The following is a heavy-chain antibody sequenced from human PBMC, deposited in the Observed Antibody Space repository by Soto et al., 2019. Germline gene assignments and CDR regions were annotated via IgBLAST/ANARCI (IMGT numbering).Heavy chain of an antibody. J-gene: IGHJ5*02. CDR2: INPNSGGT. V-gene: IGHV1-2*02. Sequence: ASVKVSCKASGYTFTGYYMHWVRQAPGQGLEWMGWINPNSGGTNYAQKFQGRVTMTRDTSISTAYMELSRLRSDVTAVYYCARSSPYSDSWSGYILFNFVPWDQGTLVTVSS. CDR1: GYTFTGYY. CDR3: ARSSPYSDSWSGYILFNFVP. D-gene: IGHD3-3*01.